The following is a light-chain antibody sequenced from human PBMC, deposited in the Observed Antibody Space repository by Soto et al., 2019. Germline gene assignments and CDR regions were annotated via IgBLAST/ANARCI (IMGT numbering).Light chain of an antibody. CDR3: QQYNILST. V-gene: IGKV3-20*01. J-gene: IGKJ1*01. CDR2: GAS. CDR1: QSVRDSY. Sequence: EIVLTQSPGTLSLSPGERATLSCRASQSVRDSYLAWYQQKPGQAPRLLIYGASTRATGIPARFSGSGSGTEFTLTISGLHPDDFATYYCQQYNILSTFGQGTKVDIK.